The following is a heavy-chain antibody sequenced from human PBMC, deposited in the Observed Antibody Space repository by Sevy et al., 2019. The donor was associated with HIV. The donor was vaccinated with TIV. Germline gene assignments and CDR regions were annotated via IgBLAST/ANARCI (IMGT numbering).Heavy chain of an antibody. CDR1: GYTLTELS. V-gene: IGHV1-24*01. D-gene: IGHD3-3*01. Sequence: ASVKVSCKVSGYTLTELSMHWVRQAPGKGLEWMGGFDPEDGETIYAQKFQGRVTMNANTSTDTAYMELSSLRSEDTAVYYCATVSDFWSGYYPPGMDVWGQGTTVTVSS. CDR3: ATVSDFWSGYYPPGMDV. CDR2: FDPEDGET. J-gene: IGHJ6*02.